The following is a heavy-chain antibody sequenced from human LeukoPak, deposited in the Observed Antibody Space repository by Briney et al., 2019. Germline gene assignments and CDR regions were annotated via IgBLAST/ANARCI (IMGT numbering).Heavy chain of an antibody. CDR1: GYTFTGYY. CDR2: INPNSGGT. J-gene: IGHJ6*02. V-gene: IGHV1-2*04. CDR3: ASSIAVAGSDGNYNYYGMDV. Sequence: ASVKVSCKASGYTFTGYYMHWVRQAPGQGLEWMGWINPNSGGTNYAQKFQGWVTMTRDTSISTAYMEPSRLRSDDTAVYYCASSIAVAGSDGNYNYYGMDVWGQGTTVTVSS. D-gene: IGHD6-19*01.